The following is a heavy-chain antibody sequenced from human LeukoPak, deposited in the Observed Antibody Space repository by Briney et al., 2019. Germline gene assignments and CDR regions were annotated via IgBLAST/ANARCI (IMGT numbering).Heavy chain of an antibody. CDR1: GFTFSSYS. V-gene: IGHV3-21*01. CDR2: ISSSSSYI. D-gene: IGHD6-13*01. Sequence: GGSLRLSCAASGFTFSSYSMNWVRQAPGKGLEWVSSISSSSSYIYYADSVKGRFTISRDNAKNSLYLQMNSLRAEDTAVYYCAREFSSSWTGKRWYYFDYWGQGTLVTVSS. CDR3: AREFSSSWTGKRWYYFDY. J-gene: IGHJ4*02.